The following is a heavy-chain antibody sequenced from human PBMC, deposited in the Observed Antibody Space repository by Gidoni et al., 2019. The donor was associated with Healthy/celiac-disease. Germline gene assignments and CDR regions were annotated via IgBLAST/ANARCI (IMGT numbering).Heavy chain of an antibody. Sequence: QVQLVQSGAEVKKPGASVKVSCKASGYTFTGYYMHWVRQAPGQGLEWMGWINPNSGGTNYAQKFQGRVTMTRDTSISTAYMELSRLRSDDTAVYYCARAKAPSYSGSYLGYWGQGTLVTVSS. CDR1: GYTFTGYY. CDR3: ARAKAPSYSGSYLGY. D-gene: IGHD1-26*01. CDR2: INPNSGGT. V-gene: IGHV1-2*02. J-gene: IGHJ4*02.